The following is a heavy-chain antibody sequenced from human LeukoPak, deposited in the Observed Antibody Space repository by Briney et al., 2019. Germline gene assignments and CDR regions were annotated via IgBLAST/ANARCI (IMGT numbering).Heavy chain of an antibody. Sequence: SETLSLTCTVSGGSISSHSWGWIRQPPGKGLEWIGYIYYNGDIYYNPSLKSRVTISVASSKIQFSLKLSSVAAADTAVYYCARLRGGSYVDYWGQGTLVSVSS. D-gene: IGHD1-26*01. CDR2: IYYNGDI. CDR3: ARLRGGSYVDY. CDR1: GGSISSHS. V-gene: IGHV4-59*08. J-gene: IGHJ4*02.